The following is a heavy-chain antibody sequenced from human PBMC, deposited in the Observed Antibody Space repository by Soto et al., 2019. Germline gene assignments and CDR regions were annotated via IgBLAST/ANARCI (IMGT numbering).Heavy chain of an antibody. D-gene: IGHD3-16*01. CDR3: AKVFMITFGGLTPSAYYFDY. Sequence: PGESLKISCKVSGFDFFTSWIAWVRQMPGKGLEWMGIIFPGDLDTRYSPSFQGQVSISVDSSTSTVYLQWNSLKASDTATYYCAKVFMITFGGLTPSAYYFDYWGQGTQVIVSS. J-gene: IGHJ4*02. V-gene: IGHV5-51*01. CDR1: GFDFFTSW. CDR2: IFPGDLDT.